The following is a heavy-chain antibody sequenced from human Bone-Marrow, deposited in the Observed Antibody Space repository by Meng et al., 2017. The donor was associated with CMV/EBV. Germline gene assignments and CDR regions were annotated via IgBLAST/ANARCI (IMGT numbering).Heavy chain of an antibody. Sequence: ASVKVSCKASGYTFTGYYMHWVRQAPGQGLEWMGWINPNSGGTNYAQKFQGRVTMTRDTSISTAYMELSRLRSDDTAVYYCARDCSSSGCAPEVLYYYYYYGMDVWGQGTTVTV. CDR1: GYTFTGYY. D-gene: IGHD2-2*01. CDR3: ARDCSSSGCAPEVLYYYYYYGMDV. J-gene: IGHJ6*02. V-gene: IGHV1-2*02. CDR2: INPNSGGT.